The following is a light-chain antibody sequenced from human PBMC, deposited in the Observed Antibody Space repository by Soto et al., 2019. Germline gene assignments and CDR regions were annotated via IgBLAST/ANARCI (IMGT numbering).Light chain of an antibody. CDR3: SSQTSGSTRV. CDR2: EVT. Sequence: QSVLTQPASVSGSPGQSIAISCTGTSGDVGGYDYVSWYQQHPDKAPKLMIYEVTKRPSWVSNRFSGSKSGNTASLTISGLQPEDEADYYCSSQTSGSTRVFGSGTKLTVL. J-gene: IGLJ1*01. CDR1: SGDVGGYDY. V-gene: IGLV2-14*01.